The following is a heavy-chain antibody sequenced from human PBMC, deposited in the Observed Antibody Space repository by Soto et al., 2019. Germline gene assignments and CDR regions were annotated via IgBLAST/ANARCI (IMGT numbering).Heavy chain of an antibody. CDR1: GFTFSDSY. J-gene: IGHJ4*02. D-gene: IGHD2-15*01. CDR2: ISSSGSNK. CDR3: ARGGRADY. Sequence: QVQVVESGGDLVKPGGSLRLSCAASGFTFSDSYMSWIRQAPGKGLEWVSYISSSGSNKYYADSVKGRFTISRDNARNSVYLQMNSLRAEDTAVYYCARGGRADYWGQGTLVTVSS. V-gene: IGHV3-11*01.